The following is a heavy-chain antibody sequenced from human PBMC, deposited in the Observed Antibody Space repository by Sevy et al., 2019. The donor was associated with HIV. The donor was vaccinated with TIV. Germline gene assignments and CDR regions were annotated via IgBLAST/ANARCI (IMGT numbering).Heavy chain of an antibody. D-gene: IGHD3-22*01. CDR2: INHSGST. CDR3: ARSLYSSGYYPDAFDI. CDR1: GGSFSAYY. Sequence: SETLSLTCAVYGGSFSAYYWSWIRQPPGKGLEWIGEINHSGSTNYNPSLKSRVTISVDTSKNQFSLKLSSVTAADTAVYYCARSLYSSGYYPDAFDIWGQGTMVTVSS. J-gene: IGHJ3*02. V-gene: IGHV4-34*01.